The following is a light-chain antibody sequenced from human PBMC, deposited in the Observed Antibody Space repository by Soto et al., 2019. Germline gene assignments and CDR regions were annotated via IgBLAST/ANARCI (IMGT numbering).Light chain of an antibody. V-gene: IGKV1-33*01. CDR1: QDIYNY. J-gene: IGKJ5*01. CDR2: DAS. Sequence: DIQMTQYPSSLSASVGDRVTITCQASQDIYNYLNWYQQKPGKAPKLLICDASNLETGVPSRFSGSGSGTDFTFTISSLQPEDIATYYCQKYDNLPITCGQGTRREIK. CDR3: QKYDNLPIT.